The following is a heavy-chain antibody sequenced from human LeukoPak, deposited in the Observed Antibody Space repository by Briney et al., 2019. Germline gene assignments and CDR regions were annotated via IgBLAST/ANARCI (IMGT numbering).Heavy chain of an antibody. J-gene: IGHJ4*02. CDR1: GFIFSHYS. CDR3: ARGPGKASFDY. CDR2: FGSDLSFT. V-gene: IGHV3-21*04. Sequence: GGSLRLSCGGSGFIFSHYSMNWVRQAPGKGLEWVASFGSDLSFTSYADSVKGRFTISRDKSNNTLYLQMNSLRAEDTAVYYCARGPGKASFDYWGQGTLVTVSS. D-gene: IGHD3-10*01.